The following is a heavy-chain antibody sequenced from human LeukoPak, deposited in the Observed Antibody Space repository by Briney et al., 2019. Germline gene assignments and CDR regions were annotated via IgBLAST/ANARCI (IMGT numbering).Heavy chain of an antibody. J-gene: IGHJ4*02. V-gene: IGHV1-24*01. CDR2: FDPEDGET. Sequence: ASVKVSCKVSGYTLTELSMHWVRQAPGKGLEWMGGFDPEDGETIYAQKFQDRVTITRDMSTSTAYMELSNLTSEDTAVYYCAADPTHYYGSGTYWKAPSLTYWGQGTLVTVSS. CDR1: GYTLTELS. D-gene: IGHD3-10*01. CDR3: AADPTHYYGSGTYWKAPSLTY.